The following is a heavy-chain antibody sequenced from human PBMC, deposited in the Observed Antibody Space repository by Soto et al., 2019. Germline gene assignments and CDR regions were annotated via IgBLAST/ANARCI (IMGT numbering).Heavy chain of an antibody. D-gene: IGHD3-3*01. V-gene: IGHV1-46*01. Sequence: ASVKVSCKASGYTFTSYYMHWVRQAPGQGLEWMGIINPSGGSTSYAQKFQGIVTMTRDTSTSTVYMELSSLRSEDTAVYYCARIMGEGVVIDYWGQGTLVTVSS. CDR3: ARIMGEGVVIDY. J-gene: IGHJ4*02. CDR2: INPSGGST. CDR1: GYTFTSYY.